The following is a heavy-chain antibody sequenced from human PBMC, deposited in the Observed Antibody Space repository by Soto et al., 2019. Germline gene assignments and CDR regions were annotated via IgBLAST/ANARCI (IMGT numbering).Heavy chain of an antibody. J-gene: IGHJ5*02. CDR3: ASEVEVHTTVFGA. D-gene: IGHD1-1*01. Sequence: QLQLVQSGTEVKKPGASVTVSCKASGGTFGNYAINWLRQAPGQGLQWMGDITPIFHKANYEQTFQGRVSIPADESTNTVYMGLSSLRSEDTALYYCASEVEVHTTVFGAWGQGTLVTVSS. CDR1: GGTFGNYA. V-gene: IGHV1-69*01. CDR2: ITPIFHKA.